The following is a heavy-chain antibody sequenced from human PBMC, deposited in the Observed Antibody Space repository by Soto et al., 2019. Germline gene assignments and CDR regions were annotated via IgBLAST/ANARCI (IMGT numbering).Heavy chain of an antibody. CDR3: ARGGYSYGLDY. D-gene: IGHD5-18*01. V-gene: IGHV3-48*03. Sequence: EVQLVESGGGLVQPGGSLRLSCAASGFTFSSYEMNWVRQAPGKGPEWVSYISSSGSTIYYADSVKGRFTISRDNAKNSLYLQMNSLRAEDTAVYYCARGGYSYGLDYWGQGTLVTVSS. J-gene: IGHJ4*02. CDR2: ISSSGSTI. CDR1: GFTFSSYE.